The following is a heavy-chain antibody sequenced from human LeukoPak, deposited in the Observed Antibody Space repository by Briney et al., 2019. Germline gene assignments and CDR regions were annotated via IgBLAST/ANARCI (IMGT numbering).Heavy chain of an antibody. CDR3: ARDRRYFVVVPAANDY. V-gene: IGHV3-7*01. D-gene: IGHD2-2*01. J-gene: IGHJ4*02. CDR1: GFTFSSYW. Sequence: PGGSLRLSCAASGFTFSSYWMSWVRQAPGKGLEWVANIKQDGSEKYYVDSVKGRFTISRDNAKNSLYLQMNSLRAEDTAVYYCARDRRYFVVVPAANDYWGQGTLVTVSP. CDR2: IKQDGSEK.